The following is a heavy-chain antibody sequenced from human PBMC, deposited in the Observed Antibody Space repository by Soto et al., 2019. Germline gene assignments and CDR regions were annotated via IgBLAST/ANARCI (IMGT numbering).Heavy chain of an antibody. V-gene: IGHV4-61*01. D-gene: IGHD6-19*01. CDR3: ARDRDYGGIAVAGPLYGMDV. J-gene: IGHJ6*02. Sequence: SETLSLTCTVSGGSVSSGSYYWSWIRQPPGKGLEWIGYIYYSGSTNYNPSLKSRVTISVDTSKNQFSLKLSSVTAADTAVYYCARDRDYGGIAVAGPLYGMDVWGQGTTVTVSS. CDR1: GGSVSSGSYY. CDR2: IYYSGST.